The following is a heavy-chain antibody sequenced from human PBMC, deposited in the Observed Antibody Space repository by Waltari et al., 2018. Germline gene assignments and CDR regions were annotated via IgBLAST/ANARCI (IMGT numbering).Heavy chain of an antibody. CDR2: VHPRGNT. CDR3: ARSYYYASGANSRGFVY. J-gene: IGHJ4*02. D-gene: IGHD3-10*01. Sequence: QVQLQQWGAGVLKPTETLSLTCAVSGGSFNDYAWHWVRQAHGKSLEWLGEVHPRGNTKSIPSPGSRLAISVDTSKTQVSLTLTSITATDMAIYYCARSYYYASGANSRGFVYWGQGTHVSFSS. V-gene: IGHV4-34*02. CDR1: GGSFNDYA.